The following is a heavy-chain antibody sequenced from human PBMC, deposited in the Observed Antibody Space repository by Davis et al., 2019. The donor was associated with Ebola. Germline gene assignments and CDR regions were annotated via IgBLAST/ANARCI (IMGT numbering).Heavy chain of an antibody. Sequence: GESLKISCAASGFTFSSYAMSWVRQAPGKGLEWVSAISGSGGSTYYADSVKGRFTISRDNSKNTLYLQMSSLRAEDTAVYYCVKGGLWFGDWFDPWGQGTLVTVSS. J-gene: IGHJ5*02. CDR2: ISGSGGST. CDR1: GFTFSSYA. D-gene: IGHD3-10*01. V-gene: IGHV3-23*01. CDR3: VKGGLWFGDWFDP.